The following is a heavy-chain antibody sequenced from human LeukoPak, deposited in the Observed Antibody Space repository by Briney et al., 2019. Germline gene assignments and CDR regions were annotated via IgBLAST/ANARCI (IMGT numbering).Heavy chain of an antibody. D-gene: IGHD6-19*01. J-gene: IGHJ6*02. Sequence: PSETLSLTCTVSGGSISSYYWSWIRQPPGKGLEWIGYIYYSGSTNYNPSLKSRVTISVDTSKNQFSLKLSSLTAADTAVYYCARLAVAGPLYYYYYGMDVWGQGTTVTVSS. CDR1: GGSISSYY. CDR3: ARLAVAGPLYYYYYGMDV. CDR2: IYYSGST. V-gene: IGHV4-59*08.